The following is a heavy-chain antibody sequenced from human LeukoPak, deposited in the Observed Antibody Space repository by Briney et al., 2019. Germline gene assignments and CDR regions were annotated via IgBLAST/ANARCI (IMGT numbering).Heavy chain of an antibody. CDR3: ARRRVVILSDPSHDAFDI. CDR1: GGSFSGYY. J-gene: IGHJ3*02. D-gene: IGHD3-3*01. CDR2: INHSGST. Sequence: SETLSLTCAVYGGSFSGYYWSWIRQPPGKGLEWIGEINHSGSTNYNPSLKSRATISVDTSKNQFSLKLSSVTAADTAVYYCARRRVVILSDPSHDAFDIWGQGTMVTVSS. V-gene: IGHV4-34*01.